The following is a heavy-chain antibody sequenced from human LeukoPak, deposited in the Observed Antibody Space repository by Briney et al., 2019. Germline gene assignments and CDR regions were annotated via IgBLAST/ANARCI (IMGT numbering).Heavy chain of an antibody. D-gene: IGHD3-3*01. V-gene: IGHV4-34*01. J-gene: IGHJ4*02. Sequence: KPSETLSLTCAVYGGSFSGYYWSWIRQPPGKGLEWIGEINHSGSTNYNPSLKSRVTISVDTSKNQFSLKLSSVTAADTAVYYCARGASSITIFGIDYWGQGTLVTVSS. CDR1: GGSFSGYY. CDR3: ARGASSITIFGIDY. CDR2: INHSGST.